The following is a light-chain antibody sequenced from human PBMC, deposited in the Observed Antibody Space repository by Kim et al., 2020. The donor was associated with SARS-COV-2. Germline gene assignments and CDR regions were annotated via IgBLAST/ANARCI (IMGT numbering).Light chain of an antibody. CDR1: NTGSKS. CDR2: EDS. V-gene: IGLV3-21*03. J-gene: IGLJ7*01. CDR3: QVWDSSSDVFDAV. Sequence: SYELTQPPSVSVAPGKTARITCGGNNTGSKSVHWYQQKPGQAPVLVVYEDSDRPSGIPERFSGSNSGNTATLTISRVEAGDEADYYCQVWDSSSDVFDAV.